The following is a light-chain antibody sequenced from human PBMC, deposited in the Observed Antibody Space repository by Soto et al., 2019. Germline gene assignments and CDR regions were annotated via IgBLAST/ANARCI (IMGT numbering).Light chain of an antibody. J-gene: IGKJ1*01. CDR2: GTS. CDR1: QSVSSSY. Sequence: EIVLTQSPGTLSLSPGERATLSCRASQSVSSSYLAWYQQKPGQAPRLLIYGTSSRATAIPDRFSGSGSGTDVTLAISRLEPEDFAVYYCQQYGSSSWTFGQGTKGEIK. V-gene: IGKV3-20*01. CDR3: QQYGSSSWT.